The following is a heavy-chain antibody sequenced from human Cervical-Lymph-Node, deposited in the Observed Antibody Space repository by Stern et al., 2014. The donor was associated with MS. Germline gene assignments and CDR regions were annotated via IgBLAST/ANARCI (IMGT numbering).Heavy chain of an antibody. Sequence: QVQLVQSGSELKKPGASVKVSCKPFGYTFTDYGINWVRQAPGQGLEWMGWINPKTGVPTYAQAFSGRVLFSFATSVRTANFTINSLKADDTAVYFCARLRVGDITRDYWGQGTLVIVS. CDR2: INPKTGVP. J-gene: IGHJ4*02. D-gene: IGHD1-26*01. CDR1: GYTFTDYG. CDR3: ARLRVGDITRDY. V-gene: IGHV7-4-1*02.